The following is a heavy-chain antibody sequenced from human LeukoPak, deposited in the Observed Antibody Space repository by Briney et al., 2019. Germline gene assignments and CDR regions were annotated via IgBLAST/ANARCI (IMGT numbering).Heavy chain of an antibody. J-gene: IGHJ3*02. CDR2: IYYSGST. Sequence: SETLSLTCTVSGGSISSGDYYWSWIRQPPGKGLEWIGYIYYSGSTYYNPSLKSRLIISVDTSKNQFSLKLNSVTAADTAVYYCARERLDAFDIWGQGTMVTVSS. D-gene: IGHD6-25*01. V-gene: IGHV4-30-4*01. CDR3: ARERLDAFDI. CDR1: GGSISSGDYY.